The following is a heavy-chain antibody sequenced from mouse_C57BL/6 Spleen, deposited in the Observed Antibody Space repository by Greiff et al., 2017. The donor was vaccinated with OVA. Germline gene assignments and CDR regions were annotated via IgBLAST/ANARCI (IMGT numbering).Heavy chain of an antibody. J-gene: IGHJ4*01. D-gene: IGHD1-1*01. CDR1: GYTFTSYW. Sequence: VQLQQPGAELVKPGASVTMSCKASGYTFTSYWINWVKQRPGQGLEWIGAIYPGSGSTNYNEKFKSKATLTVDTSSSTAYMQLSSLTSEDSAVYYCARKGAHYYGDAMYYWGQGTSVTVAS. V-gene: IGHV1-55*01. CDR3: ARKGAHYYGDAMYY. CDR2: IYPGSGST.